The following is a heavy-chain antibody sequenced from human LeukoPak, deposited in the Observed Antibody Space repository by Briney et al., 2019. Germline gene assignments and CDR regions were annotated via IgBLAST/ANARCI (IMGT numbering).Heavy chain of an antibody. CDR2: INHSGST. J-gene: IGHJ4*02. CDR1: GFTFNIYT. Sequence: GSLRLSCAASGFTFNIYTMNWVRQAPGKGLEWIGEINHSGSTNNNPSLKSRVTISVDTSKNQFSLKLSSVTAADTAVYYCARRWYYDSSGYSGFDYWGQGTLVTVSS. D-gene: IGHD3-22*01. CDR3: ARRWYYDSSGYSGFDY. V-gene: IGHV4-34*01.